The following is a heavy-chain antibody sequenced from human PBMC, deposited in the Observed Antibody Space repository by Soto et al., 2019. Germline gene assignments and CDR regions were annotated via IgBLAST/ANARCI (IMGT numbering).Heavy chain of an antibody. Sequence: SGPTAGEPTQTLTLTCTFSGFSLSTSGMCVSWIRQPPGKALEWLARIDWDDDKYYSTSLKTRLTISKDTSKNQVVLTMTNMDPVDTATYYCARILSSSWSKTSTYGMDVWGQGTTVTVSS. CDR1: GFSLSTSGMC. D-gene: IGHD6-13*01. V-gene: IGHV2-70*11. CDR2: IDWDDDK. J-gene: IGHJ6*02. CDR3: ARILSSSWSKTSTYGMDV.